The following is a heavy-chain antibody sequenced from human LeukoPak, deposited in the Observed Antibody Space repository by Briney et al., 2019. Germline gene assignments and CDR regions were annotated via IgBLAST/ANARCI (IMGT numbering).Heavy chain of an antibody. J-gene: IGHJ4*02. D-gene: IGHD3-9*01. V-gene: IGHV1-2*02. CDR2: INPNSGGT. Sequence: GASVKVSCKASGYTFTGYYMHWVRQAPGQGLEWMGWINPNSGGTNYAQKFQGRVTMTRDTSISTAYMELSRLRSDDTAVYYCARGYYDILTGYSGVGYWGQGTLVTVSS. CDR3: ARGYYDILTGYSGVGY. CDR1: GYTFTGYY.